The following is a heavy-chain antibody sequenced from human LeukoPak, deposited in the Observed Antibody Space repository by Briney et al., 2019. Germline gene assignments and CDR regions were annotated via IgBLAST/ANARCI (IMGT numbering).Heavy chain of an antibody. CDR1: GGSISSGSYY. V-gene: IGHV4-61*02. D-gene: IGHD1-26*01. CDR3: ARDGTQPLDY. J-gene: IGHJ4*02. Sequence: SQTLSLTCTVSGGSISSGSYYWSWVRQPVGKGLEWIGRIYTSGSTNYNPSLKSRVTISVDTSKNQFSLKLSSVTAADTAVYYCARDGTQPLDYWGQGTLVTVSS. CDR2: IYTSGST.